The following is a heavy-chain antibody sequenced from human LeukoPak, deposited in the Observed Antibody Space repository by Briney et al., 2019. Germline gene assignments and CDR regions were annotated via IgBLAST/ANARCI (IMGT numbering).Heavy chain of an antibody. CDR1: GFTFSSYA. D-gene: IGHD3-10*01. J-gene: IGHJ4*02. Sequence: GGSLRLSCSASGFTFSSYAMHWVRQAPGKGLEYVSAISSNGGSTYYADSVKGRFTISRDNSKNTLYLQMSSLRAEDTAVYYCVKARSSYYYGSGSPDYWGQGTLVTVSS. CDR2: ISSNGGST. CDR3: VKARSSYYYGSGSPDY. V-gene: IGHV3-64D*06.